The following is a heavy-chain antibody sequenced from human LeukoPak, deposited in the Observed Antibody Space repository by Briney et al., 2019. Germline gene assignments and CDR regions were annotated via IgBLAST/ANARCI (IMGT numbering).Heavy chain of an antibody. D-gene: IGHD3-22*01. Sequence: SETLSLTCAVSGGSISSGGYYWSWIRQHPGKGLEWIGYIYYSGSTYYNPSLKSRVTISVDTSKNQFSLNLSSVTAADTAVYYCARGKGDYSDSSGLYYFDYWGQGTLVTVSS. CDR1: GGSISSGGYY. V-gene: IGHV4-30-4*08. CDR3: ARGKGDYSDSSGLYYFDY. CDR2: IYYSGST. J-gene: IGHJ4*02.